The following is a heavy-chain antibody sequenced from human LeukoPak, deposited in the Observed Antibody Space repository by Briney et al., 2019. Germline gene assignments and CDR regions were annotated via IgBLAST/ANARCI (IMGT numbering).Heavy chain of an antibody. CDR2: ISYDGSNK. V-gene: IGHV3-30-3*01. CDR1: GFTFSNYA. D-gene: IGHD1-1*01. CDR3: AREGAKRYSAPYY. Sequence: GGSLRLSCAASGFTFSNYAMHWVRQAPGKGLEWVAVISYDGSNKYYADSVKGRFTISRDNSKNTLYLQMNSLRAEDTAVYYCAREGAKRYSAPYYWGQGTLVTVSS. J-gene: IGHJ4*02.